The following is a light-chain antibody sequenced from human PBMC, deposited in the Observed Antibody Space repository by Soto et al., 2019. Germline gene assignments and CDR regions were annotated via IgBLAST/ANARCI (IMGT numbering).Light chain of an antibody. V-gene: IGKV3D-15*01. J-gene: IGKJ5*01. CDR2: DAS. CDR1: QSISTY. CDR3: QQYNNWPPIT. Sequence: EIVLTQSPATLSVPPGERATLSCRASQSISTYLAWYQVKPGQAPRLLIYDASTRATGIPARFSGSGSGTEFTLTISSLQSEDFAVYYCQQYNNWPPITFGQGTRLEIK.